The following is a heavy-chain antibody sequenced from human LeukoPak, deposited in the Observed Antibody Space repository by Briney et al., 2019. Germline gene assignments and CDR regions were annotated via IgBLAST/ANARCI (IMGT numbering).Heavy chain of an antibody. V-gene: IGHV4-34*01. Sequence: PSETLSLTCAVYGGSFSGYYWSWIRQPPGKGLEWIREINHSGSTNYNPSLKSRVTISVDTSKNQFSLKLSSVTAADTAVYYCARGGPDIVVMVAATPVFDYWGQGTLVTVSS. J-gene: IGHJ4*02. CDR3: ARGGPDIVVMVAATPVFDY. D-gene: IGHD2-15*01. CDR2: INHSGST. CDR1: GGSFSGYY.